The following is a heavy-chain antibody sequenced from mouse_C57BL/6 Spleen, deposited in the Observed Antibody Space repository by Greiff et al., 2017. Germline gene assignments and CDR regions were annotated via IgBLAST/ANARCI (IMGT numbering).Heavy chain of an antibody. V-gene: IGHV1-55*01. CDR2: IYPGSGST. Sequence: VQLQQPGAELVKPGASVKMSCKASGYTFTSYWITWVKQRPGQGLEWIGDIYPGSGSTNYNEQFKSKATLTVDTSSSTAYMQLSSLTSEDSAVYYCARAPTTVVASGYAMDYWGQGTSVTVSS. CDR1: GYTFTSYW. D-gene: IGHD1-1*01. J-gene: IGHJ4*01. CDR3: ARAPTTVVASGYAMDY.